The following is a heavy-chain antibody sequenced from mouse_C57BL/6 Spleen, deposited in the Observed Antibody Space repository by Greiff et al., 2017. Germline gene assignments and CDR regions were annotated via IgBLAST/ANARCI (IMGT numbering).Heavy chain of an antibody. CDR1: GYAFSSSW. D-gene: IGHD1-1*01. Sequence: QVQLQQSGPELVKPGASVKISCKASGYAFSSSWMNWVKQRPGKGLEWIGRIYPGDGDTNYNGKFKGKATLTADKASSTAYWQLSSLTSEDSAVYFCASTTVGGAMDYWGQGTSVTVSS. J-gene: IGHJ4*01. CDR3: ASTTVGGAMDY. V-gene: IGHV1-82*01. CDR2: IYPGDGDT.